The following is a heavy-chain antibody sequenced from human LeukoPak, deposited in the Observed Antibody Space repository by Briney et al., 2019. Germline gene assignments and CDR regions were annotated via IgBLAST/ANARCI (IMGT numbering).Heavy chain of an antibody. D-gene: IGHD5-12*01. CDR3: AKGRYSGYDFDY. J-gene: IGHJ4*02. V-gene: IGHV3-23*01. Sequence: GGSLRLSCAASGFTFTNYAMSWVRQAPGKGLEWVSRINDIGDNTYYTDSVKGRFTISRDNSKNTLSLQMNSLRAEDTAVYYCAKGRYSGYDFDYWGQGTLVTVSS. CDR2: INDIGDNT. CDR1: GFTFTNYA.